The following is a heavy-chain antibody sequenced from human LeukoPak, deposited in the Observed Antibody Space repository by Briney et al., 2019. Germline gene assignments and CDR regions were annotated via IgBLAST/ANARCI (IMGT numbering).Heavy chain of an antibody. Sequence: KVSCKASGYTFTSYWISWVRQMPGKGLEWMGKIDPSDSYTNYSPSFQGHVTISADKSISTAYLQWSSLKASDTAMYYCARSPGYYPDWGQGTLVTVSS. D-gene: IGHD3-22*01. V-gene: IGHV5-10-1*01. CDR2: IDPSDSYT. J-gene: IGHJ4*02. CDR3: ARSPGYYPD. CDR1: GYTFTSYW.